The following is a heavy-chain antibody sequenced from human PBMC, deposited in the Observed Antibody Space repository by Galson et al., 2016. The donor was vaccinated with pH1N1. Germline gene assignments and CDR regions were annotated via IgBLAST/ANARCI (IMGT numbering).Heavy chain of an antibody. D-gene: IGHD3-3*01. Sequence: SLRLSCAASGFTFNTYAMHWVRQAPGKGLEWVAFISYDGNKKYFADSVKGRFTISRDNSKKTVYLQVNSLRAEDTAVYYCARPTAIFGVFGPFAPFDIWGQGTMVTVSS. CDR3: ARPTAIFGVFGPFAPFDI. CDR1: GFTFNTYA. CDR2: ISYDGNKK. V-gene: IGHV3-30-3*01. J-gene: IGHJ3*02.